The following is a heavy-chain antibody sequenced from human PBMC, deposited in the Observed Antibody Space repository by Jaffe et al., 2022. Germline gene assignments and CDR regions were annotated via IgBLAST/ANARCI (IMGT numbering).Heavy chain of an antibody. J-gene: IGHJ3*02. CDR1: GFTFSSYS. Sequence: EVQLVESGGGLVQPGGSLRLSCAASGFTFSSYSMNWVRQAPGKGLEWVSYISSSSSTIYYADSVKGRFTISRDNAKNSLYLQMNSLRAEDTAVYYCARDRDDFWSGPKDAFDIWGQGTMVTVSS. D-gene: IGHD3-3*01. CDR2: ISSSSSTI. V-gene: IGHV3-48*01. CDR3: ARDRDDFWSGPKDAFDI.